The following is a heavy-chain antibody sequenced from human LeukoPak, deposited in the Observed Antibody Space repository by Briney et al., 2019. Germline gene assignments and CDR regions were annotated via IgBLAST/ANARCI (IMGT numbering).Heavy chain of an antibody. CDR1: GFTFSSYA. V-gene: IGHV3-30*04. D-gene: IGHD4-17*01. CDR3: ATPQGVHGDYAIDY. Sequence: PGGSLRLSCAASGFTFSSYAMHWVRQAPGKGLEWVAVISYDGSNRYYADSVKGRFTISRDNSKNTLYLQMNSLRAEDTAVYYCATPQGVHGDYAIDYWGQGTLVTVSS. CDR2: ISYDGSNR. J-gene: IGHJ4*02.